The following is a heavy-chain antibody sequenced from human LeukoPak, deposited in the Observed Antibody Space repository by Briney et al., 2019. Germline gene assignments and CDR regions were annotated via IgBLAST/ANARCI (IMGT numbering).Heavy chain of an antibody. D-gene: IGHD3-9*01. CDR2: ISGSGGST. Sequence: GGSLRLSCAASGFTFSSYAMSWVRQAPGKGLEWVSGISGSGGSTYYADSVKGRFTISRDNSKNTLYLQMNSLRAEDTAVYYCATVGTYDILTGYYNPTPYCFDYWGQGTLVTVSS. J-gene: IGHJ4*02. CDR1: GFTFSSYA. V-gene: IGHV3-23*01. CDR3: ATVGTYDILTGYYNPTPYCFDY.